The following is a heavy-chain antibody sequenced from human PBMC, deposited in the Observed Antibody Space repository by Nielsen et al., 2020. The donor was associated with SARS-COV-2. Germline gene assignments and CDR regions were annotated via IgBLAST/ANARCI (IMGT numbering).Heavy chain of an antibody. Sequence: GESLKISCAASGFTFFNAWMSWVRQAPGKGLEWVGRIKSKTDGGTTDYAAPVKGRFTISRDDSKNTLYLQMNSLKTEDTAVYYCTTVLLGGSSGLGAFDIWGQGTMVTVSS. J-gene: IGHJ3*02. CDR2: IKSKTDGGTT. CDR3: TTVLLGGSSGLGAFDI. CDR1: GFTFFNAW. V-gene: IGHV3-15*01. D-gene: IGHD3-22*01.